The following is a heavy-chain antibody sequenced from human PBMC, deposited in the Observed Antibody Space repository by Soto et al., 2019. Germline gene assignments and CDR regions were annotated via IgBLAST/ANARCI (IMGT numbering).Heavy chain of an antibody. CDR2: ISSSSTYI. D-gene: IGHD1-26*01. CDR3: AGAATGGFDP. CDR1: GFTFSTYS. Sequence: ESGGGLVKPGGSLRLSCAASGFTFSTYSMNWVRQAPGKGLEWVSSISSSSTYIYYADSVRGRFTISRDNTKNSLYLQMDSLRAEDTAVYYCAGAATGGFDPWGQGTLVTVSS. J-gene: IGHJ5*02. V-gene: IGHV3-21*01.